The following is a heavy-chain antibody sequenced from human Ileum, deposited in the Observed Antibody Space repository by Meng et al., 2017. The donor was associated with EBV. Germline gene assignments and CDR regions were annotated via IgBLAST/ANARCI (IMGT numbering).Heavy chain of an antibody. D-gene: IGHD1-14*01. Sequence: VLRQGSGPGLVKPSGTLSLTCAVSCGSISSSNWWSWVRQPPGKGLEWIGKIYHSGITIYNPSLKSRVTMSVDNSKNQFSLKLNSMTAADTAVYYCARDPTGGEDHQRVWGQGTLVTVSS. CDR2: IYHSGIT. J-gene: IGHJ4*02. CDR1: CGSISSSNW. CDR3: ARDPTGGEDHQRV. V-gene: IGHV4-4*02.